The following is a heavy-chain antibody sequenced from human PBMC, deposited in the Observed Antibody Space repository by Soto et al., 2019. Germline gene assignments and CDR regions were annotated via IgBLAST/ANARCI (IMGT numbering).Heavy chain of an antibody. Sequence: GGSLRLSCAASGFTVSSDYMSWVRQAPGKGLEWVSVIYSGGSTYYADSVKGRFTISRDNSKNTLYLQMNSLRAEDTAVYYCARGYCSSTSCYPVPWFDPWGQGTLVTVSS. D-gene: IGHD2-2*01. CDR1: GFTVSSDY. J-gene: IGHJ5*02. CDR3: ARGYCSSTSCYPVPWFDP. V-gene: IGHV3-53*01. CDR2: IYSGGST.